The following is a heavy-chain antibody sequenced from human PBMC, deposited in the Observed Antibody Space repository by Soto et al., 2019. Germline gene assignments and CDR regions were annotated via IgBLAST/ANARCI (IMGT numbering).Heavy chain of an antibody. V-gene: IGHV1-8*02. D-gene: IGHD4-17*01. CDR3: ARGLYGDYVGRFDP. CDR2: MNPNSGNT. CDR1: GYTFTSYG. J-gene: IGHJ5*02. Sequence: QVQLVQSGAEVKKPGALVKVSCKASGYTFTSYGISWVRQAPGQGLEWMGWMNPNSGNTGYAQKFQGRVTMTRNTSISTAYMELSSLRSEDTAVYYCARGLYGDYVGRFDPWGQGTLVTVSS.